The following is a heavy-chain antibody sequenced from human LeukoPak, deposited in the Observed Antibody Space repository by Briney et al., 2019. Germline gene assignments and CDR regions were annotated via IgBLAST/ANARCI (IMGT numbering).Heavy chain of an antibody. Sequence: ASVKVSCKASGYTFSGYYIHWVRQAPGQGLEWMGCSSPNSGGANSAQKFRGRVTMTRDTSISTAYMELTRLGSDDTAVYYCAREGDGLLSKDFDYWGQGTLVTVSS. CDR1: GYTFSGYY. V-gene: IGHV1-2*02. D-gene: IGHD2-15*01. CDR2: SSPNSGGA. CDR3: AREGDGLLSKDFDY. J-gene: IGHJ4*02.